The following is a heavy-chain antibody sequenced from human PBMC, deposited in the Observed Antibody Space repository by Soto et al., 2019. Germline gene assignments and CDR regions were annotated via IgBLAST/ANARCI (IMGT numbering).Heavy chain of an antibody. V-gene: IGHV2-26*01. CDR2: IFSNDEK. D-gene: IGHD5-18*01. Sequence: QVTLKESGPVLVKPTETLTLTCTVSGFSLSNARMGVSWIRQPPGKALEWLAHIFSNDEKSYSTSLKSRLTISKDTAKSQVVLTRTNMDPVDTATYSGERHLYSYGPGVFDYWGQGTLVTVSS. CDR3: ERHLYSYGPGVFDY. J-gene: IGHJ4*02. CDR1: GFSLSNARMG.